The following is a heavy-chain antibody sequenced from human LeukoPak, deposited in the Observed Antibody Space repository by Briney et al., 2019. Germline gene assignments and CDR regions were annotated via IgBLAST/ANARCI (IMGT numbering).Heavy chain of an antibody. Sequence: PSQTLSLTCAVSGGSISSSGYSWSWIRQPPGKGLEWIGYMYHSGSTYYHPSLKSRVTISVDRSKNQFSLKLSSVTAADTAVYYCARASAGNFDYWGQGTLVTVSS. CDR2: MYHSGST. CDR3: ARASAGNFDY. V-gene: IGHV4-30-2*01. J-gene: IGHJ4*02. CDR1: GGSISSSGYS.